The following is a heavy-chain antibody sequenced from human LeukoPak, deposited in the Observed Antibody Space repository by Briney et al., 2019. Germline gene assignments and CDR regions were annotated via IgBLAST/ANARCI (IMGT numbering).Heavy chain of an antibody. CDR1: GFTFSSYS. J-gene: IGHJ4*02. D-gene: IGHD3-22*01. CDR3: ARDPITMIVVVPYYFDY. CDR2: ISYDGSNK. Sequence: GGSLRLSCAASGFTFSSYSMNWVRQAPGKGLEWVAVISYDGSNKYYADSVKGRFTISRDNSKNTLYLQMNSLRAEDTAVYYCARDPITMIVVVPYYFDYWGQGTLVTVSS. V-gene: IGHV3-30*03.